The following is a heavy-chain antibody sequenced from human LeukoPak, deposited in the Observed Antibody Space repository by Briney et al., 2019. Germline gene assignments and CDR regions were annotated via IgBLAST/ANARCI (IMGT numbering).Heavy chain of an antibody. J-gene: IGHJ4*02. V-gene: IGHV4-59*08. Sequence: PSETLSLTCTVSGGSISSYYWSWIRHPPGKGLEWIGYIYYSGSTNYNPSLKSRVTISVDTSKNQFSLKLSSVTAADTAVYYCARQGGSYFNFDYWGQGTLVTVSS. CDR1: GGSISSYY. D-gene: IGHD1-26*01. CDR3: ARQGGSYFNFDY. CDR2: IYYSGST.